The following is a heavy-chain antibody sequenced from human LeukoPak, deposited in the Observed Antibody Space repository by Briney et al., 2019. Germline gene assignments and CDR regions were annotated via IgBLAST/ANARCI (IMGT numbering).Heavy chain of an antibody. CDR3: ARESTGVTHSGNFDY. J-gene: IGHJ4*02. Sequence: GGSLRLSCAASGFTFSSYCMSWVRQAPGKGLEWVANIKQDGRGKYYVDSVKGRFTISRDNAKNSLYLQMNSLRAEDTAVYYCARESTGVTHSGNFDYWGQGTLVSVSS. CDR2: IKQDGRGK. CDR1: GFTFSSYC. D-gene: IGHD4-23*01. V-gene: IGHV3-7*01.